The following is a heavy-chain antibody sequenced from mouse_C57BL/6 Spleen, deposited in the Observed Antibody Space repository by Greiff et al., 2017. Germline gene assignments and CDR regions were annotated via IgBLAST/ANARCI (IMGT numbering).Heavy chain of an antibody. D-gene: IGHD1-1*01. Sequence: QVQLKQSGPELVKPGASVTISCKASGYAFSSSWMNWVKQRPGKGLEWIGRIYPGDGDTNYNGKFKGKATLTADKSSSTAYMQLSSLTSEDSAVYFCAKIPLPYYYGSSPYAMDYWGQGTSVTVSS. CDR1: GYAFSSSW. CDR2: IYPGDGDT. V-gene: IGHV1-82*01. CDR3: AKIPLPYYYGSSPYAMDY. J-gene: IGHJ4*01.